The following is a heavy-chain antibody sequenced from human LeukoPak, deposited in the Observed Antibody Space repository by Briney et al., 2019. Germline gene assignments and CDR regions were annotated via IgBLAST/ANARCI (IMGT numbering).Heavy chain of an antibody. V-gene: IGHV3-21*04. CDR2: ISTSSSYI. CDR3: AKDAGITMVRGINHNWFDP. D-gene: IGHD3-10*01. Sequence: GGSLRLSCAASGFTFSGYSMNWVRQAPGKGLEWVSSISTSSSYIYYADSVKGRFTISRDNAKNSLYLQMNSLRAEDTALYYCAKDAGITMVRGINHNWFDPWGQGTLVTVSS. J-gene: IGHJ5*02. CDR1: GFTFSGYS.